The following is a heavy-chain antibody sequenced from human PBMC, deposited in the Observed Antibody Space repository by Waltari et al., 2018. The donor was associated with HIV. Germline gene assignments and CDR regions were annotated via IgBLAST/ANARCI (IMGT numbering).Heavy chain of an antibody. V-gene: IGHV3-11*01. CDR1: GFRFSDFY. CDR3: ARPRYSGYDYPTYFDY. D-gene: IGHD5-12*01. J-gene: IGHJ4*02. CDR2: INSGGITI. Sequence: QVQLVASGGGLVKPGGSLRLSCAASGFRFSDFYMSWVRQAPGKGLEWVSYINSGGITIHYANSVKGRFTISRDNAKNSLYLQMNYLTAEDTAVYYCARPRYSGYDYPTYFDYWGQGTLVTVSS.